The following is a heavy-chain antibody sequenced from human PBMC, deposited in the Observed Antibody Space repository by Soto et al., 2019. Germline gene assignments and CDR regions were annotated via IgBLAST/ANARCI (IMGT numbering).Heavy chain of an antibody. CDR1: GYTLTELS. CDR2: FDPEDGET. J-gene: IGHJ6*02. Sequence: ASVKVSCKVSGYTLTELSMHWVRQAPGKGLEWMGGFDPEDGETIYAQKFQGRVAMTEGTSTDTAYMEVSSLRSEDTAVYYCASTNITLSPPHHPRRGTYYYYGRHVWGQGTTVTVAS. V-gene: IGHV1-24*01. CDR3: ASTNITLSPPHHPRRGTYYYYGRHV. D-gene: IGHD1-1*01.